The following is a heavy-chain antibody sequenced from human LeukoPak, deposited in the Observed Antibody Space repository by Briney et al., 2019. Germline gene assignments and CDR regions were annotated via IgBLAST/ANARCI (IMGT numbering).Heavy chain of an antibody. Sequence: GGSLRLSCAASGFTFSSYATSWVRQAPGKGLEWVSAISGSGGSTYYADSVKGRFTISRDNSRNTLYLQMNSLRAEDTAVYCCAKGGSFYYDTSGYLYWGQGTLVTVSS. D-gene: IGHD3-22*01. J-gene: IGHJ4*02. CDR3: AKGGSFYYDTSGYLY. CDR2: ISGSGGST. V-gene: IGHV3-23*01. CDR1: GFTFSSYA.